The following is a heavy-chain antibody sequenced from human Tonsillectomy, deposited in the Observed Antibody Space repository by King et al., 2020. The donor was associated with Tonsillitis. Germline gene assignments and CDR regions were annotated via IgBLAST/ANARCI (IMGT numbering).Heavy chain of an antibody. J-gene: IGHJ5*02. Sequence: QLQESGPGLVKPSETLSLTCSVSGASISNYYWSWIRQPPGKGLGGVGYIYYSGSTNYNPPLKSRVTISVDTSKNQFSLKLNSVTAADTAVYYCARFGQWLVPHNWFDPWGQGTLVTVSS. CDR3: ARFGQWLVPHNWFDP. V-gene: IGHV4-59*01. D-gene: IGHD6-19*01. CDR2: IYYSGST. CDR1: GASISNYY.